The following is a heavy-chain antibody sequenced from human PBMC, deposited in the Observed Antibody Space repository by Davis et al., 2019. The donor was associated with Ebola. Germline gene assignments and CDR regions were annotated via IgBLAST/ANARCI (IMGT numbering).Heavy chain of an antibody. D-gene: IGHD3-3*01. Sequence: PGGSLRLSCAASGFTFSSYAMHWVRQAPGKGLEWVAVISYDGSNKYYADSVKGRFTISRDNSKNSLYLQMNSLRDEDTAVYYCARVIFGVVSGASWFDPWGQGTLVTVSS. V-gene: IGHV3-30-3*01. J-gene: IGHJ5*02. CDR3: ARVIFGVVSGASWFDP. CDR1: GFTFSSYA. CDR2: ISYDGSNK.